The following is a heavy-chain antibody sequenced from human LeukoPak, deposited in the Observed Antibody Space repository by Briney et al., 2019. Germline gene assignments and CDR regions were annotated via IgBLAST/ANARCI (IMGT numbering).Heavy chain of an antibody. CDR3: VRDSDSFGFDH. J-gene: IGHJ4*02. CDR2: IYSIGST. V-gene: IGHV3-53*01. Sequence: GGSLRLSCATSGFSVSSNFMSWVRQAPGKGLEWVSVIYSIGSTYYTDSVKGRFTISRDNSKSTVYLQMDSLRAEDTAVYYCVRDSDSFGFDHWGQGTLVTISS. CDR1: GFSVSSNF. D-gene: IGHD3-10*01.